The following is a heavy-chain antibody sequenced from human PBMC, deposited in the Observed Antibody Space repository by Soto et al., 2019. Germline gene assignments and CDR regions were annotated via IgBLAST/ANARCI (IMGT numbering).Heavy chain of an antibody. V-gene: IGHV3-30*18. CDR3: AKLPLYYYDSSGYYSPYYFDY. CDR1: GFTFSSYG. J-gene: IGHJ4*02. D-gene: IGHD3-22*01. Sequence: PGGSLRLSCAASGFTFSSYGMHWVRHAPGKGLEWVAVISYDGSNKYYADSVKGRFTISRDNSKNTLYLQMNSLRAEDTAVYYCAKLPLYYYDSSGYYSPYYFDYWGQGTLVTVS. CDR2: ISYDGSNK.